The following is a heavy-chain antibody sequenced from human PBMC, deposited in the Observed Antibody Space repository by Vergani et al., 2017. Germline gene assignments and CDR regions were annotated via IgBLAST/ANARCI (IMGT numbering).Heavy chain of an antibody. CDR3: ASGGHGSENGGALQL. D-gene: IGHD3-10*01. J-gene: IGHJ3*01. Sequence: EKQLVQSGSETKKPGESLKISCQAFGYIFSNFWIGWVRQRPGRGLKWMGIIYPGDSEVKSNPTFRGQVIFSVDTSVNTAYLQWRSLQASDTATYCCASGGHGSENGGALQLWGQGTNITVSS. V-gene: IGHV5-51*01. CDR1: GYIFSNFW. CDR2: IYPGDSEV.